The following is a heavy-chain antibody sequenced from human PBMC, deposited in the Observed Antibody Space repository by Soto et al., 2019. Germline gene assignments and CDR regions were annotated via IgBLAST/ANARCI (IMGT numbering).Heavy chain of an antibody. J-gene: IGHJ5*02. CDR2: IYYIGST. CDR3: ESLFDP. CDR1: GGSISSSSYY. V-gene: IGHV4-39*01. Sequence: SETLSLTGTVCGGSISSSSYYWGWIRQPPGKGLEWIGGIYYIGSTYYNPSLKSRVTISVDTSKNQFSLKLSSVTAADTAVYYCESLFDPWGQRTLFAVCS.